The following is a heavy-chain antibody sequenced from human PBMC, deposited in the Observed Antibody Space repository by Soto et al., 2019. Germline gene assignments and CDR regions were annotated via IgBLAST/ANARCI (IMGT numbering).Heavy chain of an antibody. CDR1: GGSISSYY. V-gene: IGHV4-59*01. CDR2: IYYSGST. CDR3: ARGRHDYSNYGFYYFDY. J-gene: IGHJ4*02. Sequence: QVQLQESGPGLVKPSETLSLTCTVSGGSISSYYWSWIRQPPGKGLEWIGYIYYSGSTNYNPSLKSRVTISVDTSKNQFSLKLSSVTAADTAVYDCARGRHDYSNYGFYYFDYWGQGTLVTVSS. D-gene: IGHD4-4*01.